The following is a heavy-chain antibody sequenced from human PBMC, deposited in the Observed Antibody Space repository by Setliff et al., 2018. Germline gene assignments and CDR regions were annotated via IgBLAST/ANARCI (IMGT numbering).Heavy chain of an antibody. CDR1: GGSITSGGGFY. V-gene: IGHV4-39*01. CDR3: ARGITSVSWTPRY. J-gene: IGHJ4*02. D-gene: IGHD3-10*01. Sequence: PSETLSLTCSVSGGSITSGGGFYWAWIRQPPGKELEWIGSFYSFGSIYYSPSLKNRVAISVDMSKNQFSLRLNSVTAADTAVYYCARGITSVSWTPRYWGRGTLVTVSS. CDR2: FYSFGSI.